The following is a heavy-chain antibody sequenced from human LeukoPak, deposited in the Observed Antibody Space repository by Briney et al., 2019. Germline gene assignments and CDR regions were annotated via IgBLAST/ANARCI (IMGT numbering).Heavy chain of an antibody. J-gene: IGHJ6*03. Sequence: GASVKVSCKASGYTFTSYYMHWVRQAPGQGLEWMGIINSSGGSTSYAQKFQGRVTMTRDTSISTAYMELSRLRSDDTAVYYCARDLTPALGWNYGGYYYMDVWGKGTTVTVSS. CDR2: INSSGGST. D-gene: IGHD1-7*01. CDR3: ARDLTPALGWNYGGYYYMDV. V-gene: IGHV1-46*01. CDR1: GYTFTSYY.